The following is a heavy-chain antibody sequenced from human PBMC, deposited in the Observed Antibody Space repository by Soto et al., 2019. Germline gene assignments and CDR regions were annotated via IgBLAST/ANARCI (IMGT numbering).Heavy chain of an antibody. V-gene: IGHV1-46*01. CDR3: ARDLLGKRGYFDY. J-gene: IGHJ4*02. D-gene: IGHD7-27*01. CDR2: INPSAGGT. Sequence: QVQLVQSGAEVKKPGASVQVSCKASEYSFTSYYIHWVRQAPGQGLEWMGLINPSAGGTGYAQKFQGRITMTRDTSTSTVYMEVRSLRSEDTAVYYCARDLLGKRGYFDYWGQGTLVTVSS. CDR1: EYSFTSYY.